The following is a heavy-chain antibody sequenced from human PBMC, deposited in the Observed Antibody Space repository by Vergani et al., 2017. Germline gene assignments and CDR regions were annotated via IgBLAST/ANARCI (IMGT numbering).Heavy chain of an antibody. D-gene: IGHD2-2*01. V-gene: IGHV3-23*01. CDR3: AKDQCSSTSGDFDY. J-gene: IGHJ4*02. Sequence: EVQLLESGGGLVQPGGSLRLSCAASGFTFISYAMSWVRQAPGKGLEWVSAISGSGGSTSYADSVKGRFTISRDNSKNPLYLQMNSLRAEDTAVYYCAKDQCSSTSGDFDYWGQGTLVTVSS. CDR2: ISGSGGST. CDR1: GFTFISYA.